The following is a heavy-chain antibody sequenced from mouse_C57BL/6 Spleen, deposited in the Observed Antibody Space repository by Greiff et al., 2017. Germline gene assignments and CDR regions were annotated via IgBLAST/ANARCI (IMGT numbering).Heavy chain of an antibody. CDR1: GYTFTDYE. CDR3: TSGGYYVGYFDV. D-gene: IGHD2-3*01. Sequence: QVQLKQSGAELVRPGASVTLSCKASGYTFTDYEMHWVKQTPVHGLEWIGAIDPETGGTAYNQKFKGKAILTADKSSSTAYMELRSLTSEDSAVYYCTSGGYYVGYFDVWGTGTTVTVSS. J-gene: IGHJ1*03. V-gene: IGHV1-15*01. CDR2: IDPETGGT.